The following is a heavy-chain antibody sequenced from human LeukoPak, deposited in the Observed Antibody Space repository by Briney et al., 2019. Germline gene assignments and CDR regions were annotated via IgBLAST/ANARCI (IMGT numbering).Heavy chain of an antibody. CDR2: ISSGSTI. D-gene: IGHD3-10*01. CDR3: ARVDYGSGSYYKSFDY. CDR1: GFTFSTYE. V-gene: IGHV3-48*03. Sequence: GGSLRLSCAASGFTFSTYEMNWVRQAPGKGLEWVSYISSGSTIYYADSVKGRFTISRDNAKNSLYLQMNGLRAEDTAVYYCARVDYGSGSYYKSFDYWGQGTLVTVSS. J-gene: IGHJ4*02.